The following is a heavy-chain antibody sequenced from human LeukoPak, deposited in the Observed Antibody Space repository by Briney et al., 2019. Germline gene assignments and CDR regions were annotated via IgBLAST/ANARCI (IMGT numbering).Heavy chain of an antibody. Sequence: GGSLRLSCAASGFTFSSYGMHWVRQAPGKGLEWVAFIRYDGSNKYYADSVKGRFTISRDNSKNTLYLQMSSLRAEDTAVYYCAKRVAVAATAYYFDCWGQGTLVTVSS. CDR2: IRYDGSNK. V-gene: IGHV3-30*02. CDR3: AKRVAVAATAYYFDC. D-gene: IGHD6-13*01. J-gene: IGHJ4*02. CDR1: GFTFSSYG.